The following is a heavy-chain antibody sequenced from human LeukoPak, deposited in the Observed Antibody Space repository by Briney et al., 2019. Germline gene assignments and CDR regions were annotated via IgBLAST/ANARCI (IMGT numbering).Heavy chain of an antibody. D-gene: IGHD2-21*02. V-gene: IGHV1-69*04. J-gene: IGHJ4*02. CDR3: ARDSPFCAGDCYFDY. CDR1: GGTFSSYA. CDR2: IIPILGIA. Sequence: SVKVSCKASGGTFSSYAISWVRQAPGQGLEWMGRIIPILGIANYAQKFQGRVTITADKSTSTAYMELSSLRSEDTAVYYCARDSPFCAGDCYFDYWGQGTLVTVSS.